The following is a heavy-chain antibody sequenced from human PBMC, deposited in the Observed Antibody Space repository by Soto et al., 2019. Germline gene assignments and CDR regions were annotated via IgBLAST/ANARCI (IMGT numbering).Heavy chain of an antibody. V-gene: IGHV4-59*11. J-gene: IGHJ6*02. D-gene: IGHD2-21*02. CDR2: ISYSGST. CDR3: ARLPGYCYCHRDSYYSIDI. Sequence: SETLSLTCSVPGGSISDHFWTWIRQPPGKGLEWIGYISYSGSTNYNPSLKSRVDISIDTSKNQFSLDLTSVTAADTAVYYCARLPGYCYCHRDSYYSIDIWDQGTSVTLSS. CDR1: GGSISDHF.